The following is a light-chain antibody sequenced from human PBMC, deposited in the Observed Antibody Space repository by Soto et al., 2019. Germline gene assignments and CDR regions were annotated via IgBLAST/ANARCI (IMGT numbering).Light chain of an antibody. V-gene: IGKV3D-15*01. Sequence: EIVLTQSPATLSVSPGERAALSCRASQSVSNNLAWYQQKTGQPPRLLIFGASTRATGIPARFSGSGPEAEFTPTNSTLQSEDFAVYYCQQYSVWPLTFGGGTKVEIK. J-gene: IGKJ4*01. CDR3: QQYSVWPLT. CDR2: GAS. CDR1: QSVSNN.